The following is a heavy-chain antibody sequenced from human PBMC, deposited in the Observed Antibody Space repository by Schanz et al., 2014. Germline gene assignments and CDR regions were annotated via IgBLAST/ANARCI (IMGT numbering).Heavy chain of an antibody. CDR1: GFTFSNHG. D-gene: IGHD6-19*01. CDR2: IWYDGSKE. Sequence: QVQLVESGGGVVQPGRSLRLSCAASGFTFSNHGMHWVRQSPGKGLEWVALIWYDGSKEYYADSVKGRFTISRDNPKKTLYLQMNSLRAEDTAVYYCARVHQWLARYYMDVWGKGTTVTVSS. J-gene: IGHJ6*03. CDR3: ARVHQWLARYYMDV. V-gene: IGHV3-33*01.